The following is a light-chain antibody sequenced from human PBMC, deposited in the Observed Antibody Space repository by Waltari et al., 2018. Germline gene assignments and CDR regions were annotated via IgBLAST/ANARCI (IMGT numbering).Light chain of an antibody. J-gene: IGKJ4*01. CDR1: QSVSSY. CDR3: QQRTSWPLLT. Sequence: EIALTQSPATLSMSPGEKAILPCKASQSVSSYLAWYQQKPGQAPRLLIYAASNRATGIPARFSGSGSGTDFTLTISSLEPEDFAVYYCQQRTSWPLLTFGGGTRVEIK. V-gene: IGKV3-11*01. CDR2: AAS.